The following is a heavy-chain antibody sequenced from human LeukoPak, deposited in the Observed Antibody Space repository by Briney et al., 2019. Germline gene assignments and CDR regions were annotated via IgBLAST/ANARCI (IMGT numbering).Heavy chain of an antibody. CDR3: ARDQEAFDY. J-gene: IGHJ4*02. CDR1: GYSFTSNY. CDR2: IYPRDGST. Sequence: ASVKVSCKASGYSFTSNYIHWARQAPGQGLEWMGMIYPRDGSTSYAQKFEGRVTVTRDTSTRTDHMELSGLRSENTALYYCARDQEAFDYWGEGTLVTVSS. V-gene: IGHV1-46*01.